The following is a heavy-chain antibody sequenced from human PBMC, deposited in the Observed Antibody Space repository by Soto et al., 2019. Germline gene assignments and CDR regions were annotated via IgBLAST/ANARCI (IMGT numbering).Heavy chain of an antibody. V-gene: IGHV1-2*04. CDR2: INPNSGGT. J-gene: IGHJ3*02. CDR3: ARVRGCSSNSCYADAFDI. Sequence: ASVKVSCKASGYTFTGYYMHWVRQAPGQGLEWMGWINPNSGGTNYAQKFQGWVTMTRDTSISTAYMELSRLRSDDTAVYYCARVRGCSSNSCYADAFDIWGHGTMVTVS. D-gene: IGHD2-2*01. CDR1: GYTFTGYY.